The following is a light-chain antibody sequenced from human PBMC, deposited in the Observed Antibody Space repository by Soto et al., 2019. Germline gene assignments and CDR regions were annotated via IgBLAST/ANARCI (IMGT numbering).Light chain of an antibody. Sequence: DIQMTQSPSSLSASVGDRVTITCRASQSISSYLNWYQQKPGKAPKLLIYAASSLQSGVPSRFSGSGSGTDFTLTVNSLQPEGFATYYCQQGYTSAITFGQGTRLENK. CDR2: AAS. J-gene: IGKJ5*01. CDR3: QQGYTSAIT. CDR1: QSISSY. V-gene: IGKV1-39*01.